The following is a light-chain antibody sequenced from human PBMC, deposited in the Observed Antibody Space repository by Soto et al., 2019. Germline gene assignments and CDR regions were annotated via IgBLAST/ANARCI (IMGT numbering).Light chain of an antibody. J-gene: IGKJ5*01. V-gene: IGKV3-20*01. CDR1: QSVTSK. Sequence: EVVLTQSPGTLSLSPGDRATLPCGASQSVTSKLAWYQQKPGQAPRLLISGASNRATGIPDRFSGSGSGTDFTLTISRLEPDDFALYFCQQYGGSPITFGLGTHWRL. CDR3: QQYGGSPIT. CDR2: GAS.